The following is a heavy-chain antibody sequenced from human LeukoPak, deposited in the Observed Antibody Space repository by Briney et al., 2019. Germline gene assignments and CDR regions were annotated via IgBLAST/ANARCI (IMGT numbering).Heavy chain of an antibody. CDR1: GFTLSSYE. CDR3: TRNSGWYGLS. CDR2: IDYDGGSG. D-gene: IGHD6-19*01. Sequence: GGSLRLSCAVSGFTLSSYEMSWIRQAPGKGLEWVSSIDYDGGSGHYADSVKGRFTISRDNSNNTLFLHLNSLRGEDTAVYYCTRNSGWYGLSWGQGTLVTVSS. V-gene: IGHV3-23*01. J-gene: IGHJ1*01.